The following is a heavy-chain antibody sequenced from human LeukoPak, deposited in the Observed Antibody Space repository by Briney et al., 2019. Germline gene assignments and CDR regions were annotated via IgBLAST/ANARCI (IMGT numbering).Heavy chain of an antibody. Sequence: SETLSLTCAVYGGSFSGYYWSWIRQPPGKGLEWIGDIYYSGSTYCNPALKSRVSMSIDTSKNQFSLELRSVAAADTALYYCARRRYYDSTGYLEWGQGTLVTVTS. CDR2: IYYSGST. V-gene: IGHV4-34*01. D-gene: IGHD3-22*01. CDR1: GGSFSGYY. CDR3: ARRRYYDSTGYLE. J-gene: IGHJ1*01.